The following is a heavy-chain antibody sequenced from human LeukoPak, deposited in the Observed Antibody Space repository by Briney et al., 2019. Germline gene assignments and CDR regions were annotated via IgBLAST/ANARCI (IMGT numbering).Heavy chain of an antibody. Sequence: GGSLRLSCAASGFTFSSYGMHWVRQAPGKGLEWVAFIRYDGSNKYYADSVKGRFTISRDNSKNTLYLQVNSLRAEDTAVYYCARGRDGYRSFDYWGQGTLVTVSS. CDR3: ARGRDGYRSFDY. V-gene: IGHV3-30*02. J-gene: IGHJ4*02. CDR1: GFTFSSYG. CDR2: IRYDGSNK. D-gene: IGHD5-24*01.